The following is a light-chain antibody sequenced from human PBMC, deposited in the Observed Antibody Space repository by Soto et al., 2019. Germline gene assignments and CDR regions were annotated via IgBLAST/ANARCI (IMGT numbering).Light chain of an antibody. CDR1: SSDVGGYNH. CDR3: CSYAGSYTFV. J-gene: IGLJ2*01. CDR2: DVT. V-gene: IGLV2-11*01. Sequence: QSVLTQPRSVSGSPGQSVTISCTGTSSDVGGYNHVSWYQHHPGKAPKLMIYDVTKRPSGVPDRFSGSKSGNTASLTISGLQAEDEADYYCCSYAGSYTFVFAGGTQLTVL.